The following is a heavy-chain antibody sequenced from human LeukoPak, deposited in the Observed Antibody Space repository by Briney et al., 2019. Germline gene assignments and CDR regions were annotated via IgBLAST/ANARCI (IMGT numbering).Heavy chain of an antibody. V-gene: IGHV4-4*07. D-gene: IGHD3-22*01. J-gene: IGHJ4*02. CDR1: GGSITTYY. Sequence: PSETLSLTCTVSGGSITTYYWSWIRQPAGKGLEWIGRIYNRGSTNYNPSLKSRVTMSVDTSKNQFSLKLSSVTAADTAVYYCAGEGHYYDSTGYYYGGEDYWGQGTLVTVSS. CDR3: AGEGHYYDSTGYYYGGEDY. CDR2: IYNRGST.